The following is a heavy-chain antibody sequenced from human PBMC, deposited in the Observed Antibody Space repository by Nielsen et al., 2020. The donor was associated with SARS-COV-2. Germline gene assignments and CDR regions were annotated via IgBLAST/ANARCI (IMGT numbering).Heavy chain of an antibody. Sequence: GGSLRFSCAASGFTFSDYYMSWIRQAPGKGLEWVSYISSSSSYTNYADSVKGRFTISRDNAKNSLYLQMNSLRAEDTAVYYCARDLEYYYDSSGYYPAAFDIWGQGTMVTVSS. J-gene: IGHJ3*02. V-gene: IGHV3-11*05. D-gene: IGHD3-22*01. CDR1: GFTFSDYY. CDR3: ARDLEYYYDSSGYYPAAFDI. CDR2: ISSSSSYT.